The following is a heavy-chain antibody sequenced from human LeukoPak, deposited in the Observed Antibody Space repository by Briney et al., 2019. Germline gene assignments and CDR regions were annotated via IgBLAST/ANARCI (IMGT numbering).Heavy chain of an antibody. V-gene: IGHV4-30-4*01. CDR3: ARGGYSEDLDY. CDR2: IYYSGST. D-gene: IGHD3-3*01. CDR1: GGSISSGDYY. J-gene: IGHJ4*02. Sequence: SETLSLTCTVSGGSISSGDYYWSWIRQPPGEGLEWIGYIYYSGSTYCNPSLKSRVTISVDTSKNQFSLKLSSVTAADTAVYYCARGGYSEDLDYWGQGTLVTVSS.